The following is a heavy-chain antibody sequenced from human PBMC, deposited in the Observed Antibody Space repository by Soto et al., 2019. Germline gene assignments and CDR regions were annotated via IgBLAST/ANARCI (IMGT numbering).Heavy chain of an antibody. V-gene: IGHV3-23*01. CDR2: ISGSGGST. D-gene: IGHD3-22*01. CDR3: AKEIREIDLYYDSSAP. Sequence: PGGSLRLSCAASGFTFSSYAMSWVRQAPGKGLEWVSAISGSGGSTYYADSVKGRFTISRDNSKNTLYLQMNSLRAEDTAVYYCAKEIREIDLYYDSSAPWGQGTLVTVSS. J-gene: IGHJ4*02. CDR1: GFTFSSYA.